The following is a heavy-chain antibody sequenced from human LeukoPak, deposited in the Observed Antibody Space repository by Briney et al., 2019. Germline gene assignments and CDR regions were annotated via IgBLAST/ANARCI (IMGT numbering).Heavy chain of an antibody. V-gene: IGHV3-30*02. J-gene: IGHJ4*02. CDR1: GFTFSSYG. CDR2: IRYDGSNK. CDR3: AKGGQAYCGGDCFIFDY. Sequence: PGGSLRLSCAASGFTFSSYGMHWVRQAPGKGLEWVAFIRYDGSNKYYADSVKGRSTISRGNSKNTLYLQMNSLRAEDTAVYYCAKGGQAYCGGDCFIFDYWGQGTLVTVSS. D-gene: IGHD2-21*01.